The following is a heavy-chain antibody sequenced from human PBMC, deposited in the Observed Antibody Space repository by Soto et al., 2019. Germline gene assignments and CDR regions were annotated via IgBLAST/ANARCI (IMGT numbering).Heavy chain of an antibody. J-gene: IGHJ6*02. CDR1: GYTFPGYY. CDR3: ASHSGSSPEGRYYYGMDV. V-gene: IGHV1-69*13. D-gene: IGHD1-26*01. Sequence: GASVKVSCKASGYTFPGYYMHWVRQAPGQGLEWMGGIIPIFGTADYAQKFQGRVTITADGSTSTAYMELSSLRSEDTAVYYCASHSGSSPEGRYYYGMDVWGQGTTVTVSS. CDR2: IIPIFGTA.